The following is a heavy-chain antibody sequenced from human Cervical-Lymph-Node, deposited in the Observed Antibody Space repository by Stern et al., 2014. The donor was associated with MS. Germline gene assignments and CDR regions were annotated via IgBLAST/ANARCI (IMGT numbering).Heavy chain of an antibody. D-gene: IGHD2/OR15-2a*01. Sequence: QVQLVQSGAEVKKPGAAVKVSCKASGYPFTSYDINWVRQAPRQGLELMGWMNPNSGATGYPQKFRGRVTMTRDTSIDTAYMELSSLTSEDTAMYYCARGFCNSDACNYFYWGQGTLVTVSS. CDR2: MNPNSGAT. CDR1: GYPFTSYD. V-gene: IGHV1-8*01. J-gene: IGHJ4*02. CDR3: ARGFCNSDACNYFY.